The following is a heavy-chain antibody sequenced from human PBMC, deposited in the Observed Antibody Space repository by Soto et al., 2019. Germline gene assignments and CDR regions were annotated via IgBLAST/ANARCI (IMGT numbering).Heavy chain of an antibody. V-gene: IGHV3-33*01. Sequence: QVQLVESGGGVVQPGQSLRISCAASGFTFTTYGIQWVRQAPGKGLEWVAAIWSDESEKLYADSVKGRFTISRDNSKNTVHLQLHSLRAEDTAAYYCARGVGGYSKPPDLWGQGTLIIFSS. CDR2: IWSDESEK. CDR3: ARGVGGYSKPPDL. CDR1: GFTFTTYG. D-gene: IGHD3-10*01. J-gene: IGHJ5*02.